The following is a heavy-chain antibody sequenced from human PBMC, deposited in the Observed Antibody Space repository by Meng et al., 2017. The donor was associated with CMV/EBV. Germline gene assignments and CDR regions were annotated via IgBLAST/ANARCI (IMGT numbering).Heavy chain of an antibody. CDR1: GGTFSSYT. J-gene: IGHJ4*02. CDR2: IIPILGIA. V-gene: IGHV1-69*02. Sequence: SVKVSCKASGGTFSSYTISWVRQAPGQGLEWMGRIIPILGIANYAQKFQGRVTITSDKSTSTAYMELSSLRSEDTAVYYCVRGVPYYFDYWGQVTLVTVSS. CDR3: VRGVPYYFDY. D-gene: IGHD4/OR15-4a*01.